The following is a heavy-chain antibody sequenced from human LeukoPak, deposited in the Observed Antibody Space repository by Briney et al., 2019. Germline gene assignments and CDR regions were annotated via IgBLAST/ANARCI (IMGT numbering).Heavy chain of an antibody. V-gene: IGHV4-34*01. D-gene: IGHD3-9*01. CDR1: NGSFSGYY. CDR2: INHSGGT. CDR3: ARRRYFDWWTFDY. Sequence: SETLSLTCAVYNGSFSGYYWSWIRQSPGKGLEWIGEINHSGGTNYNPSLKSRVTISVDTSKNQFSLKLSSVTAADTAVYYCARRRYFDWWTFDYWGQGTLVTVSS. J-gene: IGHJ4*02.